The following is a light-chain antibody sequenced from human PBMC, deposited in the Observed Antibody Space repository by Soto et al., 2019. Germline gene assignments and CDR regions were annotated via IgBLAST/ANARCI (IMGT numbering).Light chain of an antibody. J-gene: IGKJ1*01. CDR2: SAS. V-gene: IGKV1-39*01. Sequence: DIQMTQSPSSLSASVGDRVTITCRASQTISSYLNWYQQRPGKAPNLLIHSASTLHTAVPSRFSGSESGTEFTLTISSLQPEDFATYYCQQSYTTPRTFGQGTKVDI. CDR3: QQSYTTPRT. CDR1: QTISSY.